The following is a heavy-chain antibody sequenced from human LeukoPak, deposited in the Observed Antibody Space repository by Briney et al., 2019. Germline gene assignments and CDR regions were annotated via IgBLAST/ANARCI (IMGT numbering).Heavy chain of an antibody. D-gene: IGHD5-18*01. Sequence: GGSLRLSCAASGFTFSSYHMSWVRQAPGRGLEWVANIKQDGSEKFYVDSVKGRFTISRDNAKDSLYLQMNSLRAEDTAVYYCARGSYGYVDYWGQGTLVTVSS. CDR1: GFTFSSYH. V-gene: IGHV3-7*01. CDR3: ARGSYGYVDY. J-gene: IGHJ4*02. CDR2: IKQDGSEK.